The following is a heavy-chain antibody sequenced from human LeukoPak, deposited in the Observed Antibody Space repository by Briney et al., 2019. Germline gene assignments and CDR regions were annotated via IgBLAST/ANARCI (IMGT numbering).Heavy chain of an antibody. CDR2: IYYSGST. D-gene: IGHD2-15*01. CDR1: GGSISTYY. V-gene: IGHV4-59*01. J-gene: IGHJ4*02. Sequence: SETLSLTCTVSGGSISTYYWSWIRQPPGKGLEWIGYIYYSGSTNYNPSLKSRVTMLVDTSKNQFSLKLTSVTAADTAVYYCARSSHCSGGSCYSLTGVGYWGQGTVVTVSS. CDR3: ARSSHCSGGSCYSLTGVGY.